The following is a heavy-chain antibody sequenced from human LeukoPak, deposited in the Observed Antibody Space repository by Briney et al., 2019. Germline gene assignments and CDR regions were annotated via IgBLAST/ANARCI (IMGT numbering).Heavy chain of an antibody. Sequence: SETLSLTCSVSGDSINGHYWSCIRQPPGQGLEWIGYIYYRGSTNYNPSLKSRVTISVDTSKNQFSLRLNSVTAADTAVYYCARLPLGATPSGYFDYWGQGTLVTVSS. D-gene: IGHD1-26*01. CDR2: IYYRGST. V-gene: IGHV4-59*08. CDR1: GDSINGHY. J-gene: IGHJ4*02. CDR3: ARLPLGATPSGYFDY.